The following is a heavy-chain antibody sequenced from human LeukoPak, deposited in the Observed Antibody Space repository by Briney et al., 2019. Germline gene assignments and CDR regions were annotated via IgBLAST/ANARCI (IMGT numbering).Heavy chain of an antibody. CDR2: ISYIGST. D-gene: IGHD4-17*01. V-gene: IGHV4-59*11. Sequence: PSETLSLTCAVSDDSFSSHSWTWIRQPPGKGLEWIGYISYIGSTNYNPSLKSRVTISIDTSKNQFSLKLSSVTAADTAVYYCARDLVTVTKGFDIWGQGTMVSVSS. CDR1: DDSFSSHS. J-gene: IGHJ3*02. CDR3: ARDLVTVTKGFDI.